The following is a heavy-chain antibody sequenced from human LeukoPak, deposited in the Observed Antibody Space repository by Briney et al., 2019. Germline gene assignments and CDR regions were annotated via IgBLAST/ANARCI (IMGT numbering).Heavy chain of an antibody. V-gene: IGHV3-30*02. J-gene: IGHJ4*02. CDR3: AKDAGWHYGSGSYYIDY. CDR2: IRYDGSNK. CDR1: GFTFSSYG. D-gene: IGHD3-10*01. Sequence: PGGSLRLSCAASGFTFSSYGMHWVRQAPGKGLEWVAFIRYDGSNKYYADSVKGRLTISRDNSKNTLYLQMNSLRAEDTAVYYCAKDAGWHYGSGSYYIDYWGQGTLVTVSS.